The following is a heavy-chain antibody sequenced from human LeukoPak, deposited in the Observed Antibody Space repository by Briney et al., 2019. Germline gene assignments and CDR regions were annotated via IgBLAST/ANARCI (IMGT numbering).Heavy chain of an antibody. CDR3: AGYDHSNYLAY. V-gene: IGHV4-4*08. CDR2: IHANGDT. J-gene: IGHJ4*02. Sequence: PSETLSLTCSVSGGSFSTSSWSWIRQSAGKGLEWNGLEWIGYIHANGDTKYNPSLNSRVTISLDSSRSQLSLNLRSLTAADTALYFCAGYDHSNYLAYWGQGILVTFSS. CDR1: GGSFSTSS. D-gene: IGHD4-11*01.